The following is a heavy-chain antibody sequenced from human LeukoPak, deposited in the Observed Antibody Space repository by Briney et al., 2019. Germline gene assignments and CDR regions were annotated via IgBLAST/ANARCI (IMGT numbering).Heavy chain of an antibody. D-gene: IGHD1-26*01. Sequence: PVQPLHSASVPSYTGTYIYYADSVKGRFRISRDNAQNSLYLQMNSLRAEDTAIYYCVRDRGTSRPIDYWGQGTLVTVSS. CDR3: VRDRGTSRPIDY. CDR2: PSYTGTYI. V-gene: IGHV3-21*04. J-gene: IGHJ4*02.